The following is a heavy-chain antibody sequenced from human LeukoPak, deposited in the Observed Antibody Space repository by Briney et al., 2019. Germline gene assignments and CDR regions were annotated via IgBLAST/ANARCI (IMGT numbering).Heavy chain of an antibody. CDR1: GASISSSSHY. J-gene: IGHJ4*02. CDR3: ARDRSSGWYRRFFDY. D-gene: IGHD6-19*01. Sequence: PSETLSLTCSVSGASISSSSHYWGWIRQSPGQGLEWIGSIDYSGGTYYIPSLKSRVTISVDTSKNQFFLKLNSVTAADTAVYYCARDRSSGWYRRFFDYWGQGTLISVSS. V-gene: IGHV4-39*07. CDR2: IDYSGGT.